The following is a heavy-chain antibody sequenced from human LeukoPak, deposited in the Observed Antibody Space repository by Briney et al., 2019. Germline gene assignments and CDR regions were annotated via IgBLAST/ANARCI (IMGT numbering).Heavy chain of an antibody. CDR1: GFTFSSYW. CDR2: INSDGSST. J-gene: IGHJ4*02. Sequence: SGGSLRLSCAASGFTFSSYWMHWVRQAPGKGLVWVSRINSDGSSTSYADSVKGRFTISRDNAKNTLYLQMNSLRAEDTAVYYCAKDQTGTNGAYFDYWGQGTLVTVSS. V-gene: IGHV3-74*01. CDR3: AKDQTGTNGAYFDY. D-gene: IGHD1-1*01.